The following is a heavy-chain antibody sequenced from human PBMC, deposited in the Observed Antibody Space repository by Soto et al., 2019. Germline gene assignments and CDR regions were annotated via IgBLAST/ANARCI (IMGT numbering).Heavy chain of an antibody. V-gene: IGHV4-59*12. D-gene: IGHD3-3*01. CDR1: GGSIRNNY. CDR3: ARDGVYDFWSGYETGWFDP. J-gene: IGHJ5*02. CDR2: IYYTGTS. Sequence: SETLSLTCTVSGGSIRNNYWSWIRQPPGKGLEWVGYIYYTGTSNYNPSLKSRVTISVDTSKNQFSLKLSSVTAADTAVYYCARDGVYDFWSGYETGWFDPWGQGTLVTVSS.